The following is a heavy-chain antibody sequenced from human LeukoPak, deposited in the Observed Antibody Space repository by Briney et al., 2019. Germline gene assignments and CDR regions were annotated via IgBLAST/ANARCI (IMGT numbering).Heavy chain of an antibody. CDR2: IYTSGST. CDR1: GGSISSYY. CDR3: ARDRVGCSSTSCYSWFDP. J-gene: IGHJ5*02. D-gene: IGHD2-2*01. V-gene: IGHV4-4*07. Sequence: PSETLSLTCTVSGGSISSYYWSWIRQPAGKGLEWIGRIYTSGSTNYNPSLKSRVTMSVDTSKNQFSLKLSSATAADTAVYYCARDRVGCSSTSCYSWFDPWGQGTLVTVSS.